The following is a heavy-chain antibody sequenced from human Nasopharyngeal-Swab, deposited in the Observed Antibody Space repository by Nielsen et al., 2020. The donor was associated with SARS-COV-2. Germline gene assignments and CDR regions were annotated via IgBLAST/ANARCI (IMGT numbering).Heavy chain of an antibody. V-gene: IGHV3-74*01. CDR2: ISGDGSNT. D-gene: IGHD6-19*01. Sequence: GGSLRLSCAASGFTLSSYWMHWVRQAPGKGLVWVSRISGDGSNTFYADSVKGRFTISRDNAKNTLYLQMNSLRAEDTAVYYCASPYSSGWYGDYGLDVWGQGTTVTVSS. CDR3: ASPYSSGWYGDYGLDV. CDR1: GFTLSSYW. J-gene: IGHJ6*02.